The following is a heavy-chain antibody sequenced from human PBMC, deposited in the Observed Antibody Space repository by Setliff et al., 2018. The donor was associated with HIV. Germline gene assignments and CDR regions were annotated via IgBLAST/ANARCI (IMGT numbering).Heavy chain of an antibody. CDR1: GGSISSGAYY. CDR3: VRENLGFHTRAFDI. D-gene: IGHD6-25*01. Sequence: SETLSLTCTVSGGSISSGAYYWGWIRQHPGKGLEWIGYIYYSGTTHYNPSLRSRVTISVDTSKKQFSLNLSSVTAADTAVYYCVRENLGFHTRAFDIWGQGTKVTVSS. J-gene: IGHJ3*02. V-gene: IGHV4-31*03. CDR2: IYYSGTT.